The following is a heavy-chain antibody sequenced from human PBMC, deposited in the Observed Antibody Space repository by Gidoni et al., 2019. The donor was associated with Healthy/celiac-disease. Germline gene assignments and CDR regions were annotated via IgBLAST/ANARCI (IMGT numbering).Heavy chain of an antibody. J-gene: IGHJ6*02. V-gene: IGHV1-2*04. D-gene: IGHD2-2*01. CDR1: GYTFTGYY. Sequence: QVQLVPSGAAAKKPGASVKVSCKASGYTFTGYYMHWVRQDPGQGLEWMGWINPNSGGTNYAQKFQGWVTMTRDTSISTAYMELSRLRSDDTAVYYCARMHQPYTDDYYYGMDVWGQGTTVTVSS. CDR3: ARMHQPYTDDYYYGMDV. CDR2: INPNSGGT.